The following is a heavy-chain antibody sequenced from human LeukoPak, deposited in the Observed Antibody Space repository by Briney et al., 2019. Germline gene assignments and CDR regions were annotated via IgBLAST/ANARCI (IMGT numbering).Heavy chain of an antibody. CDR1: GFTFSTYW. V-gene: IGHV3-74*01. CDR3: AREVYSTVWYSLDC. CDR2: SNGDGSTT. J-gene: IGHJ4*02. D-gene: IGHD6-13*01. Sequence: GGSLRLSCAASGFTFSTYWMLWVRQATGKGLVWVSRSNGDGSTTFYAHSVKGRFTVSSHNAKNTLFLQMNSLRAEDTAVYYCAREVYSTVWYSLDCWGQGTLVTVSS.